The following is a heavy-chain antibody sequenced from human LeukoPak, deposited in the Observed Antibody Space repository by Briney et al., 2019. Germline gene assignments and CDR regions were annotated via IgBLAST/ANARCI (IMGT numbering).Heavy chain of an antibody. CDR3: ARDGEYYFQTSGHYYVF. CDR2: INPNSGGT. CDR1: GYTFTGYY. J-gene: IGHJ4*02. D-gene: IGHD2/OR15-2a*01. V-gene: IGHV1-2*02. Sequence: ASVTVSCKASGYTFTGYYMHWVRQAPGQGLEWMGWINPNSGGTNYAQKFQGGVIMTTDTSIRTAYMELSSLRSDDSAVYFCARDGEYYFQTSGHYYVFWGQGTLVTVSS.